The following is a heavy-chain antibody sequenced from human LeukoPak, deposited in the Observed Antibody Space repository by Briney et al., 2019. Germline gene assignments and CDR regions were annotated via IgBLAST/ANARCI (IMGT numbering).Heavy chain of an antibody. CDR1: GFTFNMYW. CDR3: ARDAGYGGNSDY. J-gene: IGHJ4*02. D-gene: IGHD4-23*01. V-gene: IGHV3-7*01. CDR2: INKDGSDK. Sequence: GESLRLSCAASGFTFNMYWMTWVRQTPGKGLESVAYINKDGSDKYYVDSVKGRFTVSRDNAKNSLYLQMNSLRAEDTAVYYCARDAGYGGNSDYWGQGTLVTVSS.